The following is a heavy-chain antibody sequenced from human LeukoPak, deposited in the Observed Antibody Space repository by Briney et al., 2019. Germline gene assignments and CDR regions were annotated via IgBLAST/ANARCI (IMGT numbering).Heavy chain of an antibody. V-gene: IGHV3-30*04. CDR3: AGELASYYYYYGMDV. D-gene: IGHD3-3*02. J-gene: IGHJ6*04. CDR2: ISYDGSNK. Sequence: PGRSLRLSCAASGFTFSSYAMYWVRQAPGKGLEWVAVISYDGSNKYYADSVKGRFTISRDNSKNTLYLQMNSLRAEDTAVYYCAGELASYYYYYGMDVWGKGTTVTVSS. CDR1: GFTFSSYA.